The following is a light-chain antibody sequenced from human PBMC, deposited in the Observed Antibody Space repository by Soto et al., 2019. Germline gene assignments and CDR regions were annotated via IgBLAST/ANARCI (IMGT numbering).Light chain of an antibody. Sequence: IPLTQSPSSLSASVGDRVTITCRSSQGISSYLAWYQQKPGKAPKLLIYGASTLEGGVPFRFSGSGSGTDFTLTIRSLQPEDFATYDCQQLQTYPITFGQGTRLEIK. J-gene: IGKJ5*01. CDR3: QQLQTYPIT. CDR2: GAS. CDR1: QGISSY. V-gene: IGKV1-9*01.